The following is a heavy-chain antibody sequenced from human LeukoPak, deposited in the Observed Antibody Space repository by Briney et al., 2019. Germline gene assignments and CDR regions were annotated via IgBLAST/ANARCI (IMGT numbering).Heavy chain of an antibody. CDR3: AKSRSSSVSCYNY. V-gene: IGHV3-23*01. CDR2: ISGSGDST. J-gene: IGHJ4*02. Sequence: GGSLRLSCAASGFIFNNYAMNWVRQAPGKGLEWVSGISGSGDSTFYADSVKGRFAISRDNSKNTLDLQMNSLRAEDTAVYYCAKSRSSSVSCYNYWGQGTLVTVSS. CDR1: GFIFNNYA. D-gene: IGHD2-2*02.